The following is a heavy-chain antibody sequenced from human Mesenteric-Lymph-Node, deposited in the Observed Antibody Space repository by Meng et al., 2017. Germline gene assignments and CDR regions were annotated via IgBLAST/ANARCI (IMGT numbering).Heavy chain of an antibody. D-gene: IGHD1/OR15-1a*01. V-gene: IGHV4-34*01. CDR2: INHSGST. CDR1: GGSFSGYY. CDR3: ASRTEFGYFDY. Sequence: SETLSLTCAVYGGSFSGYYWSWIRQPPGKGLEWIGEINHSGSTNYNPSLKSRVTISVDTSKNQFSLKLSSVTAADTVVYYCASRTEFGYFDYCGQATL. J-gene: IGHJ4*02.